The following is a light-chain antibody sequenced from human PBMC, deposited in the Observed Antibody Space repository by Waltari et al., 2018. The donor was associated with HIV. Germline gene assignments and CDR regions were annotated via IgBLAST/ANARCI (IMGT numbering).Light chain of an antibody. Sequence: QSALTQPASLSGSPGQSITISCTGTSREVGSYNLVSWYQQHPGKAPKLMIYEVNKRPSGVSNRFSGSKSGNTASLTISGLQAEDEGYYYCCSYAGRITSVVFGGGTKLTVL. CDR3: CSYAGRITSVV. V-gene: IGLV2-23*02. CDR2: EVN. J-gene: IGLJ2*01. CDR1: SREVGSYNL.